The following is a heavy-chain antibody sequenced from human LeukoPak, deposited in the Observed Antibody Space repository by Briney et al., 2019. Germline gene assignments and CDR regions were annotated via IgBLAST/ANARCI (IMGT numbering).Heavy chain of an antibody. Sequence: SGTLSLTCAVYGGSFSGYYWSWIRQPPGKGLEWIGEINHSGSTNYNPSLKSRVTISVDTSKNQFSLKLSSVTAADTAVYYCARSYGRFDPWGQGTLVTVS. J-gene: IGHJ5*02. CDR3: ARSYGRFDP. CDR1: GGSFSGYY. V-gene: IGHV4-34*01. D-gene: IGHD1-26*01. CDR2: INHSGST.